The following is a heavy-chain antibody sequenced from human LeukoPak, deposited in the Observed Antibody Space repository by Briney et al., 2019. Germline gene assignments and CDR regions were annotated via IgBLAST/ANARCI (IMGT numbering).Heavy chain of an antibody. D-gene: IGHD6-13*01. CDR1: GGSISSYY. V-gene: IGHV4-59*01. CDR3: AGEDYSSSWDY. J-gene: IGHJ4*02. Sequence: SETLSLTCTVSGGSISSYYWSWIRRPPGKGLEWIGYIYYSGSTNYNPSLKSRVTISVDTSKNQFSLKLSSVTAADTAVYYCAGEDYSSSWDYWGQGTLVTVSS. CDR2: IYYSGST.